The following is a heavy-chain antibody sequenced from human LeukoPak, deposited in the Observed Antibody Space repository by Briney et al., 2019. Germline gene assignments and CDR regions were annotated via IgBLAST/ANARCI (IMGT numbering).Heavy chain of an antibody. CDR1: GFTFSSYG. V-gene: IGHV3-30*02. D-gene: IGHD2-2*01. J-gene: IGHJ4*02. CDR2: IRYDGSNK. Sequence: GGSLRLSCAASGFTFSSYGMHWVRQAPGKGLEWVAFIRYDGSNKYYADSVKGRFTISRDNSKNTLYLQMNSLRAEDTTVYYCAKVGDKIVVVPAAPHDYWGQGTLVTVSS. CDR3: AKVGDKIVVVPAAPHDY.